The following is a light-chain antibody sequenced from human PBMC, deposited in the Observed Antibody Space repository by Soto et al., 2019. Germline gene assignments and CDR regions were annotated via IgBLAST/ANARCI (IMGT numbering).Light chain of an antibody. J-gene: IGLJ1*01. Sequence: QSALTQRASVSGSPGQSITISCTGTSSDVGGYNYVSWYQQHPGKAPKLMIYDVSNRPSGVSNRFSGSKSGNTASLTISGLQAEDEADYYCSSYTSSSTSLYVFGTGTKVTVL. CDR1: SSDVGGYNY. V-gene: IGLV2-14*01. CDR3: SSYTSSSTSLYV. CDR2: DVS.